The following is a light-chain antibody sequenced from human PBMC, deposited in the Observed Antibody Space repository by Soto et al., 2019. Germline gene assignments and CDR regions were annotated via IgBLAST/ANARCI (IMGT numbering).Light chain of an antibody. J-gene: IGKJ3*01. Sequence: DIQMTQSPSSVSASAGDRVTISCRASQSISRYLNWYQQKPGKAPKLLIYAASNLQSGVPSRFSGSGSETDFTLTISSLQPEDFATYYCLQHKSYPFTFGPGTKVDIK. CDR3: LQHKSYPFT. CDR1: QSISRY. CDR2: AAS. V-gene: IGKV1-39*01.